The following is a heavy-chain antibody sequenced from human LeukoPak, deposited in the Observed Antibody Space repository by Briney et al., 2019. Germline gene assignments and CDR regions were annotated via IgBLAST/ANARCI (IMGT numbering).Heavy chain of an antibody. Sequence: LGESLKISCKGSGYSFTSYWIGWVRQMPGKGLEWMGIIYPGDSDTRYSPSFQGQVTISADKSISTAYLQWSSLKASDTAMYYCARRNYGILTGYYEREDYFDYWGQGTLVTVSS. V-gene: IGHV5-51*01. CDR3: ARRNYGILTGYYEREDYFDY. J-gene: IGHJ4*02. CDR2: IYPGDSDT. D-gene: IGHD3-9*01. CDR1: GYSFTSYW.